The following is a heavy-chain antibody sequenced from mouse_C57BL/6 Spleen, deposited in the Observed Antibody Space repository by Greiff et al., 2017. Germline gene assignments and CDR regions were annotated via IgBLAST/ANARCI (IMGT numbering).Heavy chain of an antibody. V-gene: IGHV1-81*01. CDR1: GYTFTSYG. CDR2: IYPRSGNT. D-gene: IGHD1-1*01. J-gene: IGHJ3*01. Sequence: VQLQQSGAELARPGASVKLSCKASGYTFTSYGISWVKQRTGQGLEWIGEIYPRSGNTYYNEKFKGKATLTADKSSSTAYMELRSLTSEDSAVYFCARGGIYYYGSSTWFAYWGQGTLVTVSA. CDR3: ARGGIYYYGSSTWFAY.